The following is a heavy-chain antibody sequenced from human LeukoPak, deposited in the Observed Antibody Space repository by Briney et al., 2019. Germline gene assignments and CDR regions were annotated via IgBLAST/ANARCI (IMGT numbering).Heavy chain of an antibody. V-gene: IGHV3-20*04. CDR2: ITWNGGST. J-gene: IGHJ6*03. D-gene: IGHD3-3*01. CDR1: GFSFNDYG. CDR3: ARDQDAYYDFWSGYYIRAPGYYYMDV. Sequence: GGSLRLSCAASGFSFNDYGMSWVRQAPGQGPEWVSGITWNGGSTDYAASVKGRFTISRDNAKNSLYLRMNSLRAEDTAVYYCARDQDAYYDFWSGYYIRAPGYYYMDVWGKGTTVTVSS.